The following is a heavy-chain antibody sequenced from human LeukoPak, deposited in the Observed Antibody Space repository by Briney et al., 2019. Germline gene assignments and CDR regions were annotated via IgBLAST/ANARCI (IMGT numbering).Heavy chain of an antibody. V-gene: IGHV4-59*12. D-gene: IGHD6-13*01. CDR2: IYYSGST. CDR3: ARFLRHPAAAGTKVYYYYYYGMDV. J-gene: IGHJ6*02. CDR1: GGSISSYY. Sequence: SETLSLTCTVSGGSISSYYWSWIRQPPGKGLEWIGYIYYSGSTNYNPSLKSRVTISVDTSKNQFSLKLSSVTAADTAVYYCARFLRHPAAAGTKVYYYYYYGMDVWGQGTTVTVSS.